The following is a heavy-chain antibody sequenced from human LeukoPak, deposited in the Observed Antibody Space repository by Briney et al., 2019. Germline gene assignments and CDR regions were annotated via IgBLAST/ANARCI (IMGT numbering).Heavy chain of an antibody. Sequence: ASVKVSCKASGYTFTGYYMHWVRQAPGQGLEWMGWITPNSGGTNYAQKLQGRVTMTTDTSTSTAYMELRSLRPDDTAVYYCATAGRRAFYYDSSGYNDAFDIWGQGTMVTVSS. CDR3: ATAGRRAFYYDSSGYNDAFDI. D-gene: IGHD3-22*01. V-gene: IGHV1-2*02. CDR2: ITPNSGGT. CDR1: GYTFTGYY. J-gene: IGHJ3*02.